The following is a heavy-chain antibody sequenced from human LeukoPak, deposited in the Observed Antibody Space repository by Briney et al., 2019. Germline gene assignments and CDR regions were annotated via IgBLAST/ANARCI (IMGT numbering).Heavy chain of an antibody. V-gene: IGHV1-2*02. CDR3: ARVANYYDSRGYYLYYFDY. J-gene: IGHJ4*02. CDR1: GYTFTANF. CDR2: INPNSGGT. Sequence: GASVEVSCKASGYTFTANFIHWVRQAPGQGLEWMGWINPNSGGTNYGKKFQGRVTMTRDTSISTAYMELSRLRSDDTAVYYCARVANYYDSRGYYLYYFDYWGQGTLVTVSS. D-gene: IGHD3-22*01.